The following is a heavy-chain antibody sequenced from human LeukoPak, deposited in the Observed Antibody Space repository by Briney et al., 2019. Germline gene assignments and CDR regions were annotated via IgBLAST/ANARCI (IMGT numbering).Heavy chain of an antibody. CDR1: GGSISGYF. V-gene: IGHV4-4*09. D-gene: IGHD6-13*01. J-gene: IGHJ4*02. Sequence: SETLSLTCTISGGSISGYFGTWIRQASGKGLEWIGYIHSIETKYNPSLQSRVSMSIDTSKNQFSLKLSSVTAADTAVYYCARTGYSSSWHLPNFDYWGQGTLVTVSS. CDR2: IHSIET. CDR3: ARTGYSSSWHLPNFDY.